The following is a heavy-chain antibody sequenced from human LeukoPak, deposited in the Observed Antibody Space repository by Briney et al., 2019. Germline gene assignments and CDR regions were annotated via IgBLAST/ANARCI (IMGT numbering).Heavy chain of an antibody. J-gene: IGHJ4*02. CDR1: GESLDSYY. D-gene: IGHD2-15*01. CDR2: IYESGTT. Sequence: SETLSLTCAVYGESLDSYYWSWVRQPPGEGLEWIGEIYESGTTKYNPSLKSRVAISMVPSKQQFSLRLSSVAAADTAVYYCARGAWATRLASWGLGTPVIVSS. CDR3: ARGAWATRLAS. V-gene: IGHV4-34*01.